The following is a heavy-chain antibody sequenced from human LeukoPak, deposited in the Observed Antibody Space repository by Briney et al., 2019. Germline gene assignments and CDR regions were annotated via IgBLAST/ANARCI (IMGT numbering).Heavy chain of an antibody. CDR1: GFTFSSYA. V-gene: IGHV3-30*01. CDR3: ARDSTYYYGSGSSGPHYFDY. Sequence: GGSLRLSCAASGFTFSSYAMHWVRQAPGKGLEWVAVISYDGGNTYYADSMKGRFTISRDNSKNTLYLQLNSLRAEDTAVYYCARDSTYYYGSGSSGPHYFDYWGQGTLVTVSS. D-gene: IGHD3-10*01. J-gene: IGHJ4*02. CDR2: ISYDGGNT.